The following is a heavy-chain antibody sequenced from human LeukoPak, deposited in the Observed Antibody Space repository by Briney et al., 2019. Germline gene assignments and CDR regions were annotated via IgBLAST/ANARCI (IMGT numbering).Heavy chain of an antibody. CDR1: GYTFTSYY. V-gene: IGHV1-46*01. J-gene: IGHJ6*02. Sequence: GASVKVSCKASGYTFTSYYMHWVRQAPGQGLEWMGIINPSGGSTSYAQKFQGRVTMTRDTSTSTVYMELSSLRSGDTAVYYCARALRDITMIVVVPYGMDVWGQGTTVTVS. CDR3: ARALRDITMIVVVPYGMDV. D-gene: IGHD3-22*01. CDR2: INPSGGST.